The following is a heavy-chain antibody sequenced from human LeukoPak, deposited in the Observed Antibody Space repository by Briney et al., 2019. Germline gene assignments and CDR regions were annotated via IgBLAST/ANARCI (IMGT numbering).Heavy chain of an antibody. CDR1: GFTFRSYS. V-gene: IGHV3-48*02. CDR3: ARGEDY. CDR2: ISSGSSTI. J-gene: IGHJ4*02. Sequence: GGSLRLSCAASGFTFRSYSISWVRQAPGKGLEWVSYISSGSSTIYYAGSVRGRFTISRDNAKNSLYLQMNSLRDEDTAVYYCARGEDYWGQGTLVTVSS.